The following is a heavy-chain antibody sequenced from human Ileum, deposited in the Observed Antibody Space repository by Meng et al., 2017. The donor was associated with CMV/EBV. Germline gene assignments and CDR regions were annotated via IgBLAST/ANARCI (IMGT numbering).Heavy chain of an antibody. CDR2: IKSKNDGGTK. D-gene: IGHD2/OR15-2a*01. CDR3: ATGAGLGNPYYFDY. V-gene: IGHV3-15*01. J-gene: IGHJ4*02. CDR1: FNMNNAG. Sequence: FNMNNAGMKWVRQEKGKGLEWVGIIKSKNDGGTKEYAEQVKGRFNIARDDSKNTMFLQMNSLKAEDTDVYHCATGAGLGNPYYFDYWGQGALVTVSS.